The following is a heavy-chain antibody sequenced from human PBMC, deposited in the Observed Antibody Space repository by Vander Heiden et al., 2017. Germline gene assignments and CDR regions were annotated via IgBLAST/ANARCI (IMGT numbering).Heavy chain of an antibody. D-gene: IGHD3-3*01. Sequence: QVQLVESGGGVVQPGRSLRLSCAASGFTFSSYAMHWVRQAPGKGLEWVAVISYDGSNKYYADSVKGRFTISRDNSKNTLYLQMNSLRAEDTAVYYCARGPVSQWVYGFWSGYPIDYWGQGTLVTVSS. J-gene: IGHJ4*02. CDR3: ARGPVSQWVYGFWSGYPIDY. CDR2: ISYDGSNK. V-gene: IGHV3-30*04. CDR1: GFTFSSYA.